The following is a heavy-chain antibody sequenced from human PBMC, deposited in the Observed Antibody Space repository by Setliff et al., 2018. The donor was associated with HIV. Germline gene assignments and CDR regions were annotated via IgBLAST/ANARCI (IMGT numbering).Heavy chain of an antibody. V-gene: IGHV4-59*08. Sequence: KTSETLSLTCTVSGGSISSSYWNWIRESPGKGLEWIGNIYYRGSTNYNPSLKSRVTISIDTSKNQFSLMLSSVTAADTAVYYCARGLSSQTYWGTRLLGLDYWGQGSLVTVSS. CDR2: IYYRGST. CDR3: ARGLSSQTYWGTRLLGLDY. J-gene: IGHJ4*01. CDR1: GGSISSSY. D-gene: IGHD2-2*01.